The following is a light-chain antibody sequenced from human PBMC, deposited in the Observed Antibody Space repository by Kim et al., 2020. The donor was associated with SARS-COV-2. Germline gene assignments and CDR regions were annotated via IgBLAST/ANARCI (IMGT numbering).Light chain of an antibody. CDR3: LQRNTWPPT. Sequence: LSPGERATLSCRASESINTNLAWYQQKPGQAPRLLIYDASSRAYGIPARFSGGGSGTDFTLTISSLGPEDFTVYYCLQRNTWPPTFGKGTKVDIK. CDR1: ESINTN. J-gene: IGKJ4*01. V-gene: IGKV3-11*01. CDR2: DAS.